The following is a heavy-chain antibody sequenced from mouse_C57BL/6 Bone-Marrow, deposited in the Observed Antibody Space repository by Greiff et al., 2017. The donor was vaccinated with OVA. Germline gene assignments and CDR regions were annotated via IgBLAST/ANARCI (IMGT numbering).Heavy chain of an antibody. J-gene: IGHJ2*01. D-gene: IGHD1-1*02. CDR2: IHPNSGST. V-gene: IGHV1-64*01. CDR3: ATVLYFGDY. Sequence: QVQLKQSGAELVKPGASVKLSCKASGYTFTSYWMHWVKQRPGQGLEWIGMIHPNSGSTNYNEKFKSKATLTVDKSSSTAYMQLSSLTSEDSAVYYCATVLYFGDYWGQGTTLTVSS. CDR1: GYTFTSYW.